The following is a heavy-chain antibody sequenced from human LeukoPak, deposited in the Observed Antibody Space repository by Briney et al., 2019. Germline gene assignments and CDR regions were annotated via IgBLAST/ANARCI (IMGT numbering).Heavy chain of an antibody. CDR2: ISGSGGST. D-gene: IGHD2-15*01. Sequence: GGSLRLSCAASGFTFNNYAMSWVRRAPGKELEWVSTISGSGGSTYYADSVKGRFTISRDNSKNTLYLQMNSLRAEDTAVYYCAKNILSGSYPNYMDVWGKGTTVTVSS. V-gene: IGHV3-23*01. CDR1: GFTFNNYA. J-gene: IGHJ6*03. CDR3: AKNILSGSYPNYMDV.